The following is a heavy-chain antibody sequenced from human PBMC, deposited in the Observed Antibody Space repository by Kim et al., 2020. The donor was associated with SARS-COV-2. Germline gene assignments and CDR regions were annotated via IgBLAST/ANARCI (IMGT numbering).Heavy chain of an antibody. CDR3: ATWIQLWLGSFNYYYMDV. D-gene: IGHD5-18*01. J-gene: IGHJ6*03. CDR1: GYTFTSYD. V-gene: IGHV1-8*01. Sequence: ASVKVSCKASGYTFTSYDINWVRQATGQGLEWMGWMNPNSGNTGYAQKFQGRVTMTRNTSISTAYMELSSLRSEDTAVYYCATWIQLWLGSFNYYYMDVWGKGTTVTVSS. CDR2: MNPNSGNT.